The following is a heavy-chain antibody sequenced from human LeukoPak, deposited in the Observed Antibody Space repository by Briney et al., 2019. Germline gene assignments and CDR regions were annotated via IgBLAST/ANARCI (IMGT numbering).Heavy chain of an antibody. J-gene: IGHJ1*01. V-gene: IGHV3-30-3*01. Sequence: PGGSLRLSCAASGFTFSSYAMHWVRQAPGKGLEWVAVISYDGSNKYYADSVKGRFTISRDNAKNSLYLQMNSLRAEDTAVYYCARDDPWTGFQHWGQGTLVTVSS. CDR2: ISYDGSNK. CDR3: ARDDPWTGFQH. D-gene: IGHD1-14*01. CDR1: GFTFSSYA.